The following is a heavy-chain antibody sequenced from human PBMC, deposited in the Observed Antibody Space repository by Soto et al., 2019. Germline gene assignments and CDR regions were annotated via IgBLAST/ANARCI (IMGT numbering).Heavy chain of an antibody. CDR1: GGSISSSSYY. D-gene: IGHD2-21*01. CDR3: VRVTYCGFDP. J-gene: IGHJ5*02. Sequence: NPSETLSLTCTVSGGSISSSSYYWGWIRQPPGKGLEWIGSIYYSGSTYYNPSLKSRVTISVDTSKNQFSLKLSSVTAADTAVYYCVRVTYCGFDPWGQGTLVTVSS. CDR2: IYYSGST. V-gene: IGHV4-39*01.